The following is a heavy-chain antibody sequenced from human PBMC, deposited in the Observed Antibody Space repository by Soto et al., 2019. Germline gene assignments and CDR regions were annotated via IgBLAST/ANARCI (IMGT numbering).Heavy chain of an antibody. J-gene: IGHJ4*02. CDR1: GFTFRIYA. V-gene: IGHV3-23*01. Sequence: VQLLESGGGVTQPGGSLRLSCAASGFTFRIYAMSWVRQAPGKGLEWVSTISGNGGTSYADFVRGRFTISRDNSKNTLYLQMNNLRGEDTATYYCAKDAPGSGWLSDYWGQGTRVTVSS. D-gene: IGHD3-22*01. CDR3: AKDAPGSGWLSDY. CDR2: ISGNGGT.